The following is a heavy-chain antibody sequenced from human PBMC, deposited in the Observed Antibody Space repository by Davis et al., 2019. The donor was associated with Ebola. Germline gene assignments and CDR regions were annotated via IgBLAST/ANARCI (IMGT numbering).Heavy chain of an antibody. V-gene: IGHV3-48*04. Sequence: GESLKISCSASGFTFSSYAMHWVRQAPGKGLEWVSYISSSGSTIYYADSVKGRFTISRDNAKNTLYLQMNSLRAEDTAVYYCARYRFLEWSYFDYWGQGTLVTVSS. CDR3: ARYRFLEWSYFDY. CDR2: ISSSGSTI. J-gene: IGHJ4*02. D-gene: IGHD3-3*01. CDR1: GFTFSSYA.